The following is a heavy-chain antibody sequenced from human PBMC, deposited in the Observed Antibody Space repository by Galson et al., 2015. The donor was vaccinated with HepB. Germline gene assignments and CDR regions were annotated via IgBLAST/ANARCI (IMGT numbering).Heavy chain of an antibody. CDR3: AKDGEAVMTDFSWENYYYMDV. CDR1: GFTFSSYA. Sequence: SLRLSCAASGFTFSSYAMGWVRQAPGKGLDWGPGISSRSDSTYYAAAVKGRFTISRDNSKSTLSLQMNSLRAEDTAVSYCAKDGEAVMTDFSWENYYYMDVRGKGTTVTVSS. D-gene: IGHD6-13*01. V-gene: IGHV3-23*01. CDR2: ISSRSDST. J-gene: IGHJ6*03.